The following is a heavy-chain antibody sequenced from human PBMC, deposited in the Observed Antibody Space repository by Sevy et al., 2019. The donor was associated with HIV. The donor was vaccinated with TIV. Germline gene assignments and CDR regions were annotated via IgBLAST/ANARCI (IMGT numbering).Heavy chain of an antibody. J-gene: IGHJ4*02. V-gene: IGHV3-23*01. CDR2: ISGSGGST. CDR1: GFTCSSFA. D-gene: IGHD2-21*01. Sequence: GGSLRLSCVASGFTCSSFAMGWVRQAPGKRLEWVSSISGSGGSTYSADSVKGRFTMSRDNSKNTLYLQMSSLRAEDTAVYYCANDRRCGGDDCFVDFDYWGQGTLVTVSS. CDR3: ANDRRCGGDDCFVDFDY.